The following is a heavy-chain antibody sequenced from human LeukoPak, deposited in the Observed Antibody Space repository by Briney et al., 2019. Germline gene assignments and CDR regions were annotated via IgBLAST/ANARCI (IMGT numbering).Heavy chain of an antibody. V-gene: IGHV3-74*01. CDR3: ARDPYSGNYGAYYYYYMDV. CDR2: INRDGSST. Sequence: GGSLRLSCAASGIIFSNYWMHWVRQAPGKGLVWVSRINRDGSSTSYADSVKGRFTISRDNAKNSLYLQMDSLRPEGTAVYYCARDPYSGNYGAYYYYYMDVWGKGTTVTISS. J-gene: IGHJ6*03. D-gene: IGHD1-26*01. CDR1: GIIFSNYW.